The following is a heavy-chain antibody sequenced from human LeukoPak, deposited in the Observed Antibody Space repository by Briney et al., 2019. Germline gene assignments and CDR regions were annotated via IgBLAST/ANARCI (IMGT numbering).Heavy chain of an antibody. CDR3: ARGATGTRPLDY. V-gene: IGHV3-74*01. Sequence: GGSLRLSCAASGFTFSSNWMHWVCHAPGKGVVCVSGINGEVRSTSYAASVKGRFTISKDNDKNTLYLQMNRLRAEDTAVYYCARGATGTRPLDYWGQGTLVTVSS. J-gene: IGHJ4*02. CDR2: INGEVRST. D-gene: IGHD1-1*01. CDR1: GFTFSSNW.